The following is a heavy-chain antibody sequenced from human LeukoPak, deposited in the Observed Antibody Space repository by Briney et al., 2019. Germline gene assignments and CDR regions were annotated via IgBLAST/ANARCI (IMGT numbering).Heavy chain of an antibody. CDR3: VKDDGTYYFDS. CDR2: TRYDGSNK. J-gene: IGHJ4*02. Sequence: GGSLRLSCKASGFTFSSYGMHWVRQAPGKGLQWVAFTRYDGSNKDCADFVNGRFTISRDNSEDMLYLEMNSLSPEDTAVYYCVKDDGTYYFDSWGRGTLVTVST. D-gene: IGHD2-21*01. CDR1: GFTFSSYG. V-gene: IGHV3-30*02.